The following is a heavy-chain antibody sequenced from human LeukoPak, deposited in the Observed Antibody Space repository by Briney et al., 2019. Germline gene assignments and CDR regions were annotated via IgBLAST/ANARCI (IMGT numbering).Heavy chain of an antibody. V-gene: IGHV4-4*07. J-gene: IGHJ5*02. CDR2: VYASGTT. Sequence: PSETLSLTCSVSGDSITSYSWGWIRQPAGKGLEWIGRVYASGTTNYNPSLESRVTISMDKFQNQFSLTLRSVTAADTAVYYCARDRSRKFVGWFDPWGQGVLVTVSS. CDR1: GDSITSYS. CDR3: ARDRSRKFVGWFDP. D-gene: IGHD1-14*01.